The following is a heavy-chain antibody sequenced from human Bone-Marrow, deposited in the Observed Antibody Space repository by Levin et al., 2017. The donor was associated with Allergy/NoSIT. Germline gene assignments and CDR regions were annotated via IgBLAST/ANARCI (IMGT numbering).Heavy chain of an antibody. J-gene: IGHJ4*02. CDR1: GFIFKTYA. D-gene: IGHD2-15*01. Sequence: PGGSLRLSCAASGFIFKTYAMSWVRQAPGKALEWVSGISGNGDSTFYADSVKGRFTVSRDNAKDTLYLQMSNLRAEDTAIYYCAKDRVVVVGLFDYWGPGSLVTV. CDR2: ISGNGDST. V-gene: IGHV3-23*01. CDR3: AKDRVVVVGLFDY.